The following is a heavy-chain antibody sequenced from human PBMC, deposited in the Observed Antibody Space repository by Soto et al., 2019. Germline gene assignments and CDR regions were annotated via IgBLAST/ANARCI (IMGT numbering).Heavy chain of an antibody. D-gene: IGHD1-26*01. CDR2: INHLETT. Sequence: SETLSLTCTVSGASITYGGYSWSWIRQTPGKGLEWIGYINHLETTFYNPSFESRPSLSIDRAKNQFSLNLNAMSAADRAVYFCARGGGSDSFDYWGQGILVTVSS. CDR3: ARGGGSDSFDY. V-gene: IGHV4-30-2*01. CDR1: GASITYGGYS. J-gene: IGHJ4*02.